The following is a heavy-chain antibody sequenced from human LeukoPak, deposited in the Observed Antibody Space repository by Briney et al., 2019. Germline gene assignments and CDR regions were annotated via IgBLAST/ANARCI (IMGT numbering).Heavy chain of an antibody. CDR3: ARNSRVASTSGLNY. CDR2: INPNSGGT. Sequence: ASVNVSCKASGYTFTGYYIHWVRQAPGQGLEWMGWINPNSGGTNYAQKFQGRVTMTRDTSISTAYMELSSLRSDDTALYYCARNSRVASTSGLNYWGQGTLVTVSS. D-gene: IGHD4-23*01. CDR1: GYTFTGYY. V-gene: IGHV1-2*02. J-gene: IGHJ4*02.